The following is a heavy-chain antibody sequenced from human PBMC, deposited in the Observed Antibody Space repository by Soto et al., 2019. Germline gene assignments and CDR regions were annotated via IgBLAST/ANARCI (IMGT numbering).Heavy chain of an antibody. CDR1: GFTFSSYG. Sequence: PGGSLRLSCAASGFTFSSYGMHWVRQAPGKGLEWVAVISYDGSNKYYADSVKGRFTISRDNSKNTLYLQMNSLRAEDTAVYYCAKEILGPFDYWGQGTLVTVSS. CDR2: ISYDGSNK. CDR3: AKEILGPFDY. V-gene: IGHV3-30*18. D-gene: IGHD3-16*01. J-gene: IGHJ4*02.